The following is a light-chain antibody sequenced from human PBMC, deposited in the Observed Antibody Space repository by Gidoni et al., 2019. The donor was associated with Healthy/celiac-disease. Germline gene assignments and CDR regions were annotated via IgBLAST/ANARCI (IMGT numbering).Light chain of an antibody. Sequence: EVVLTQAPGTLYLSPGERATLSCRASQSLSSSYLAWYQQKPGQAPRLLIYGASSRATGIPDRFSGSGSGTDFTLTISRLEPEDFAVYYCQQYGSSPQTFGQGTKVEIK. V-gene: IGKV3-20*01. J-gene: IGKJ1*01. CDR1: QSLSSSY. CDR2: GAS. CDR3: QQYGSSPQT.